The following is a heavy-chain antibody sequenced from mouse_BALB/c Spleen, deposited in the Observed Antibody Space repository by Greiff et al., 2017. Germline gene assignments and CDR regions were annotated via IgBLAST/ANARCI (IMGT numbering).Heavy chain of an antibody. V-gene: IGHV5-6-5*01. D-gene: IGHD1-1*01. J-gene: IGHJ4*01. CDR3: ASEITTVVAGRMDY. CDR2: ISSGGST. CDR1: GFTFSSYA. Sequence: EVHLMESGGGLVKPGGSLKLSCAASGFTFSSYAMSWVRQTPEKRLEWVASISSGGSTYYPDSVKGGFTISRDNARNILYLQMSSLRSEDTAMYYCASEITTVVAGRMDYWGQGTSVTVSS.